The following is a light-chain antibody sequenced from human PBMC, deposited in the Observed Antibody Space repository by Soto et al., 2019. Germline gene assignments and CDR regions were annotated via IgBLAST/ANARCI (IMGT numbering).Light chain of an antibody. CDR3: QQRSNWVT. CDR1: QSVTTY. CDR2: DAS. V-gene: IGKV3-11*01. J-gene: IGKJ5*01. Sequence: EVVLTQSPDTLSLSTRDRATLSCRASQSVTTYLAWYQQKPGQAPRLLIYDASTRAAGIPARFSGSGSGTDFTLTISSLEPEDFAVYYCQQRSNWVTFGQGTRLEIK.